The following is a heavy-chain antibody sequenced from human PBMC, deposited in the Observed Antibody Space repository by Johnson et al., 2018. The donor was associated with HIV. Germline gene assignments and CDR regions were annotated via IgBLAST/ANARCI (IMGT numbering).Heavy chain of an antibody. D-gene: IGHD4-23*01. CDR2: IRYDGSNK. J-gene: IGHJ3*02. CDR3: ARGTPYGGNSWDFDI. V-gene: IGHV3-30*02. CDR1: GFTFSSYG. Sequence: QMQLVESGGGVVQPGGSLRLSCAASGFTFSSYGMHWVRQAPGKGLEWVAFIRYDGSNKYYADSMKGRFTISRDNSKNTLYLQMNSLRAEDTAVYYCARGTPYGGNSWDFDIWGQGTMVTVSS.